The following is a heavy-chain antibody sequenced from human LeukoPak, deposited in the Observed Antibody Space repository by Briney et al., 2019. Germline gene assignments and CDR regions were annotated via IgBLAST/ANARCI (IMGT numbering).Heavy chain of an antibody. CDR2: INHSGST. V-gene: IGHV4-34*01. Sequence: PSETLSLTCAVYGGSFTGYYWSWIRQPPGKGLEWIGEINHSGSTNYNPSLKSRVTISVDTSKNQFSLKLSSVTAADTAVYYCARDLVQLERQGMDVWGQGTTVTVSS. J-gene: IGHJ6*02. CDR1: GGSFTGYY. D-gene: IGHD1-1*01. CDR3: ARDLVQLERQGMDV.